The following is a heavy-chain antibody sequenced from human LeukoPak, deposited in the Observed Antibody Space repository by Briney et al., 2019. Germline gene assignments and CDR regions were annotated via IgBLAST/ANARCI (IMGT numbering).Heavy chain of an antibody. D-gene: IGHD3-3*01. CDR3: AKDQLFCSHYYYYMDV. V-gene: IGHV3-30*02. Sequence: PGGSLRLSCEAAGFNLTKYGMHWVRQAPGKGLEWLAFMREDRSSEKIGDSVKGRLTISRDNSKNTVYLEMNSLTTEDTAVYYCAKDQLFCSHYYYYMDVWGIGTTVTVSS. J-gene: IGHJ6*03. CDR1: GFNLTKYG. CDR2: MREDRSSE.